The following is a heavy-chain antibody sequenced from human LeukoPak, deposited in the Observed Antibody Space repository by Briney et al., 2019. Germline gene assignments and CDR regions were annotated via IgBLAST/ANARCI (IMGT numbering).Heavy chain of an antibody. J-gene: IGHJ5*02. D-gene: IGHD2-2*01. CDR3: ARAPDFLGYCSSTSCYALGWFDP. CDR2: INHSGST. V-gene: IGHV4-34*01. Sequence: SETLSLTCAVYGGSFSGSYWSWIRQPPGKGLEWIGEINHSGSTNYNPSLKSGVTISADTSKNQFSLKLSSLTAADTAVYYCARAPDFLGYCSSTSCYALGWFDPWGQGTLVTVSS. CDR1: GGSFSGSY.